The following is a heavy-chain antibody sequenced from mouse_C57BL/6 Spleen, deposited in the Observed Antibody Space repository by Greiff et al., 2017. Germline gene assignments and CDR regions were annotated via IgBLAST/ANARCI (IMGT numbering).Heavy chain of an antibody. Sequence: QVQLQQPGAELVKPGASVKLSCKASGYTFTSYWMQWVKQRPGQGLEWIGEIDPSDGYTNYNQKFKGKATLTVDTSSSPAYMQLISLTSEDSAVYYCARSVFTTVVATRYFDVGGTGTTVTVSS. CDR3: ARSVFTTVVATRYFDV. CDR2: IDPSDGYT. D-gene: IGHD1-1*01. CDR1: GYTFTSYW. J-gene: IGHJ1*03. V-gene: IGHV1-50*01.